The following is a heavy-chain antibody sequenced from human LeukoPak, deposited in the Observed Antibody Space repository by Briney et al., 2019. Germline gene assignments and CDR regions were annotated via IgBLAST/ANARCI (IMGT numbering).Heavy chain of an antibody. V-gene: IGHV4-4*07. D-gene: IGHD6-13*01. Sequence: SETLSLTCTASGGSISSYYWSWIRQPAGKGLEWIGRIYTSGSTNYNPSLKSRVTMSVDTSKNQFSLMLSSVTAADTAVYYCARVGQQLVIYYWGQGTLVTVSS. J-gene: IGHJ4*02. CDR2: IYTSGST. CDR1: GGSISSYY. CDR3: ARVGQQLVIYY.